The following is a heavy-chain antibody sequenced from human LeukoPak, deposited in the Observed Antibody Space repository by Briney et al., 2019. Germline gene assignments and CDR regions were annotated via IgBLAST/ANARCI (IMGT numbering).Heavy chain of an antibody. CDR3: ARDFADYGDYDVHFQH. CDR2: ISAYNGNT. Sequence: ASVKVSCKASGYTFTSYGISWVRQAPGQGLEWMGWISAYNGNTNYAQKPQGRVTMTTDTSTSTAYMELRSLRSDDTAVYYCARDFADYGDYDVHFQHWGQGTLVTVSS. D-gene: IGHD4-17*01. CDR1: GYTFTSYG. J-gene: IGHJ1*01. V-gene: IGHV1-18*01.